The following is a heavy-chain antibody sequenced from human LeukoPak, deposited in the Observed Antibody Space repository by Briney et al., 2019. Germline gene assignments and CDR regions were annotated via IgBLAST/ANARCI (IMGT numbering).Heavy chain of an antibody. CDR1: GFTFRSYA. J-gene: IGHJ4*02. CDR2: ISGSDGTT. CDR3: AKDPPTSGYTDY. D-gene: IGHD3-22*01. V-gene: IGHV3-23*01. Sequence: GGSLRLSCAASGFTFRSYAMSWVRQAPGKGLEWVSAISGSDGTTDYADSVKGRFTISRDNSKNTLYLQMNSLRAEDTAVYYCAKDPPTSGYTDYWGQGTLVTVSS.